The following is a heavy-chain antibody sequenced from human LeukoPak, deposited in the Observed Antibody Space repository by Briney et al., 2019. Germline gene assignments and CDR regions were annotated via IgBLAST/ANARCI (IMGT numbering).Heavy chain of an antibody. CDR2: IYSGGNT. CDR3: ARDRVNWNDVGGLFDY. D-gene: IGHD1-1*01. V-gene: IGHV3-53*01. Sequence: GGSLRLSCAASGFTVSTNYMSWARQAPGKGLEWVSLIYSGGNTYYADSVKGRFTISRDNSKNTLYLQMNSLSAEDTAVYYCARDRVNWNDVGGLFDYWGQGTLVTVSS. J-gene: IGHJ4*02. CDR1: GFTVSTNY.